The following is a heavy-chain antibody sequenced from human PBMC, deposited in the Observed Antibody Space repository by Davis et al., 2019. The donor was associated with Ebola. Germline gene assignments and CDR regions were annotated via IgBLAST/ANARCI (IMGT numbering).Heavy chain of an antibody. J-gene: IGHJ4*02. CDR1: GVSFLSYA. V-gene: IGHV3-23*01. CDR2: VSGTGAST. CDR3: AKDLWRMAQGIDY. Sequence: PGGSLRLSCAASGVSFLSYAMSWVRQAPGKGLEWVSTVSGTGASTYYADSVKGRFAISRDNPKNTLYLQMNSLRAEDTSVYYCAKDLWRMAQGIDYWGQGTLVTVSS. D-gene: IGHD2/OR15-2a*01.